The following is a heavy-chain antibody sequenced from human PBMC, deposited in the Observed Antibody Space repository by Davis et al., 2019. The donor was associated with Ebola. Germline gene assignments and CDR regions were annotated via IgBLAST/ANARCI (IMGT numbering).Heavy chain of an antibody. CDR1: GFTFSDYY. D-gene: IGHD5-18*01. J-gene: IGHJ4*02. Sequence: GGSLRPSCPPSGFTFSDYYMSWIRQAPGKGLEWVSYIISSGSTIYYADSVKGRFTISRDNTKNSLYLQMNSLRAEDTAVYYCAKDGWAYSYGTDYWGQGTLVTVSS. V-gene: IGHV3-11*04. CDR2: IISSGSTI. CDR3: AKDGWAYSYGTDY.